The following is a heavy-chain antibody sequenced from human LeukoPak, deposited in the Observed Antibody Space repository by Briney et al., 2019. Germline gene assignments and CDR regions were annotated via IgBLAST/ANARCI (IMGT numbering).Heavy chain of an antibody. D-gene: IGHD3-22*01. V-gene: IGHV3-73*01. J-gene: IGHJ4*02. Sequence: PGGSLRLSCAASGFTFSGSAMHWVRQASGKGLEWVGRIRSKANSYATAYAASVKGRFTVSRDDSKNTAYLQMNSLKTKDTAVYYCTRQDSNGYYVSVFGYWGQGTLVTVSS. CDR2: IRSKANSYAT. CDR3: TRQDSNGYYVSVFGY. CDR1: GFTFSGSA.